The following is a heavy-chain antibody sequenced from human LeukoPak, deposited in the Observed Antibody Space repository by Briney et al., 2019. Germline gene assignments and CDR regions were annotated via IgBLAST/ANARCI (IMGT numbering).Heavy chain of an antibody. CDR3: ARTYSSGSVRYNWFDP. CDR2: IYYSGST. D-gene: IGHD6-19*01. CDR1: GGSISKSNYY. Sequence: SETLSLTCTVSGGSISKSNYYWGWIRQPPGKGLEWIGSIYYSGSTYYNPSLKSRVTISVDTSKNQFSLKLSSVTAADTAVYYCARTYSSGSVRYNWFDPWGQGTLVTVSS. J-gene: IGHJ5*02. V-gene: IGHV4-39*01.